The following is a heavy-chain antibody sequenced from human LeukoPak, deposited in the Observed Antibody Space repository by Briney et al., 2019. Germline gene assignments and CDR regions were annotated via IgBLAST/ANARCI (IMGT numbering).Heavy chain of an antibody. Sequence: GRSLRLSCAASGFTFSFYSMNWVRQAPGKGLEWVSSISSSSSYIYYADSVKGRFTISRDNAKNSLYLQMNSLRAEDTAVYYCARDGVNTRQGSFAVEYGRIAALVYWGQGTLVTVSS. D-gene: IGHD6-13*01. CDR1: GFTFSFYS. CDR3: ARDGVNTRQGSFAVEYGRIAALVY. J-gene: IGHJ4*02. CDR2: ISSSSSYI. V-gene: IGHV3-21*01.